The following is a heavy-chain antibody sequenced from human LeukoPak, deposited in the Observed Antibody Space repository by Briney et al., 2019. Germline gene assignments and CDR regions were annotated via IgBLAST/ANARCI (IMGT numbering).Heavy chain of an antibody. Sequence: GRSLRLSCAASGFTFSNYAMHWVRQAPGKGLEWVAVISYDANYKYYADSVKGRFTISRDKSNNTLYLQMSSLRSEDTAVCYCARGRVVPATRLDYWGRGNLVTVSS. CDR2: ISYDANYK. D-gene: IGHD2-15*01. V-gene: IGHV3-30*04. CDR3: ARGRVVPATRLDY. J-gene: IGHJ4*02. CDR1: GFTFSNYA.